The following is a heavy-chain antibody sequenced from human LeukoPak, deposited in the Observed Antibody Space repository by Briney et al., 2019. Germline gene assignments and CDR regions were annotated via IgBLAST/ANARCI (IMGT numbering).Heavy chain of an antibody. J-gene: IGHJ6*03. CDR1: GVSISSSNSY. D-gene: IGHD6-19*01. CDR2: IYYSGST. V-gene: IGHV4-39*07. CDR3: ARDLRYESSGWPWGAYYYYYYYMDV. Sequence: PSETLSLTCTVSGVSISSSNSYWGWIRQPPGKGLEWIGSIYYSGSTYYNPSLKSRVTISVDTSKNQFSLKLSSVTAADTAVYYCARDLRYESSGWPWGAYYYYYYYMDVWGKGTTVTVSS.